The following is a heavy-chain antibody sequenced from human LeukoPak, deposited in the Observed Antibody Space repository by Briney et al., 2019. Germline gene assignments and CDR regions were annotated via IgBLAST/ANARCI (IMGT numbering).Heavy chain of an antibody. V-gene: IGHV1-58*01. D-gene: IGHD2-21*02. CDR1: GFTFTSSA. J-gene: IGHJ5*01. CDR2: IVVGSGNT. CDR3: ARGDVVRGVSWFDS. Sequence: ASVKVSCKASGFTFTSSAVQWVRQARGQRLEWIGWIVVGSGNTNYAQKFQERVTITRDMSTSTAYMELSSLRSEDTAVYYCARGDVVRGVSWFDSWGQGALVTVSS.